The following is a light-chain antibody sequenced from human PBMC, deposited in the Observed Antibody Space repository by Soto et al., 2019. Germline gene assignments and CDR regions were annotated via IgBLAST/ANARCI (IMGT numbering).Light chain of an antibody. CDR2: GAS. CDR1: QSVSSSY. J-gene: IGKJ2*01. Sequence: ESVLTQSPGTLSLSPGERATLSCRDSQSVSSSYLAWYQQKPGQAPRLLIYGASSRATGIPVRFSGSGSGTDFTLTISRLEPEDFAVYYCHHLGSSRHTFGQGTKVDNK. CDR3: HHLGSSRHT. V-gene: IGKV3-20*01.